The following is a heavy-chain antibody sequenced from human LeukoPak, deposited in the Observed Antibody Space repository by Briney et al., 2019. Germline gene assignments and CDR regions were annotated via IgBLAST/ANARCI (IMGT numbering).Heavy chain of an antibody. CDR3: AREGLNMVRGVIPKEAWGWFDP. D-gene: IGHD3-10*01. J-gene: IGHJ5*02. Sequence: SETLSLTCTVSGGPISIGNYYWKWIPQPAGKVREWIGAIYTSEIPNYNPALKSRVTISVDTAKTQFSLKLSSVTAADTAMYYCAREGLNMVRGVIPKEAWGWFDPWGQGTLVTASS. CDR2: IYTSEIP. CDR1: GGPISIGNYY. V-gene: IGHV4-61*02.